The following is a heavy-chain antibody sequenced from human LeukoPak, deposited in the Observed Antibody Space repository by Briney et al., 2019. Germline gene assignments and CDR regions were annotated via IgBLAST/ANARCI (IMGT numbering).Heavy chain of an antibody. Sequence: SETLSLTCAVYGGSFSGYYWSWIRQPPGKGLEWIGEINHSGSTNYNPSLKSRVTISVDTSKNQFSLKLSSVTAADTAVYYCARGPVAYYYYYGMDVWGQGTMVTVSS. J-gene: IGHJ6*02. CDR1: GGSFSGYY. CDR2: INHSGST. V-gene: IGHV4-34*01. CDR3: ARGPVAYYYYYGMDV. D-gene: IGHD2-15*01.